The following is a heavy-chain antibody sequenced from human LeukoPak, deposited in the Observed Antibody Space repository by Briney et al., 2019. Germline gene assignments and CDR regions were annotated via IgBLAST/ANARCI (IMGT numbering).Heavy chain of an antibody. J-gene: IGHJ4*02. CDR2: IRHKADGYTT. Sequence: GGSLRLSCAASGFILSDHYMDWVRQAPGKGLEWVGRIRHKADGYTTEYAASVKGRFSISRVDSKNSLYLQMNSLKTEDTAVYYCTTAYYDYVWGSYRYSDYWGQGTLVTVSS. D-gene: IGHD3-16*02. CDR1: GFILSDHY. V-gene: IGHV3-72*01. CDR3: TTAYYDYVWGSYRYSDY.